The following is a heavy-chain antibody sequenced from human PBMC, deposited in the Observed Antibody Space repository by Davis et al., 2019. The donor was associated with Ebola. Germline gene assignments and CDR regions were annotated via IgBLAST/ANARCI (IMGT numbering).Heavy chain of an antibody. CDR3: VRTRTHWYFDY. Sequence: SGPTLVKPTPTLTLTCTFSGFSLSTSGMCVGWIRQPPGKALEWLAGIYWDDDKYYTTSLTTRLTISKDTSKNQVVLTMTNVDPVDTATYYCVRTRTHWYFDYWGQGTQVTVSS. D-gene: IGHD1-1*01. CDR2: IYWDDDK. J-gene: IGHJ4*02. V-gene: IGHV2-70*11. CDR1: GFSLSTSGMC.